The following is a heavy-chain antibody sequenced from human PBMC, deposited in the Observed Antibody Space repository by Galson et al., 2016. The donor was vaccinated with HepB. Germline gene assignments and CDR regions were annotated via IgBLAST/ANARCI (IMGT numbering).Heavy chain of an antibody. J-gene: IGHJ3*02. Sequence: SCKASGDIFTTYYINWVRQAPGQGLEWMGWMNPKNGDTGFAQTFQDRVTMTINTSTGTAYMELSSLRSEDTAVYYCARQRDIHPDGFDIWGQGTKVTVS. CDR1: GDIFTTYY. D-gene: IGHD3-9*01. CDR2: MNPKNGDT. CDR3: ARQRDIHPDGFDI. V-gene: IGHV1-8*01.